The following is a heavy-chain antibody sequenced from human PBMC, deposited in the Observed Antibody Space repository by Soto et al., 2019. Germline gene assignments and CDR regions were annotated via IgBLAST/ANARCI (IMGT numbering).Heavy chain of an antibody. CDR2: ISGSGGST. CDR3: AKGGYYDSSGYPIYFDY. D-gene: IGHD3-22*01. J-gene: IGHJ4*02. V-gene: IGHV3-23*01. CDR1: GFTFSSYA. Sequence: GGSLRLSCAASGFTFSSYAMSWVRQAPGKGLEWVSAISGSGGSTYYADSVKGRFTISRDNSKNTLYLQMNSLRAEDTAVYYCAKGGYYDSSGYPIYFDYWGQGTLVTVSS.